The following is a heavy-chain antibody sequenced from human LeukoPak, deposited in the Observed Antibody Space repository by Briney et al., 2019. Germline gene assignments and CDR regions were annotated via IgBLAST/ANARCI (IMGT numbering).Heavy chain of an antibody. Sequence: PGGSLRLSCAASGFTFSSYAMHWVRQAPGKGLEWVAVISYDGSNKYYADSVKGRFTISRDNSKNTLYLQMNSLRAEDTAVYYCARLPEVVPAAIRYSSSWYGVNSDYWGQGTLVTVSS. CDR2: ISYDGSNK. D-gene: IGHD2-2*02. V-gene: IGHV3-30-3*01. J-gene: IGHJ4*02. CDR1: GFTFSSYA. CDR3: ARLPEVVPAAIRYSSSWYGVNSDY.